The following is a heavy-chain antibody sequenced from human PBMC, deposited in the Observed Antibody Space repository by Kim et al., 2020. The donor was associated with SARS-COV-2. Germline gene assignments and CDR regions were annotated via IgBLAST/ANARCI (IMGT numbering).Heavy chain of an antibody. CDR3: AREGRYYYDSSGFDP. Sequence: ASVKVSCKASGYTFTSYGISWVRQAPGQGLEWMGWISAYNGNTNYAQKLQGRVTMTTDTSTSTAYMELRSLRSDDTAVYYCAREGRYYYDSSGFDPWGQGTLVTVSS. D-gene: IGHD3-22*01. CDR1: GYTFTSYG. CDR2: ISAYNGNT. J-gene: IGHJ5*02. V-gene: IGHV1-18*01.